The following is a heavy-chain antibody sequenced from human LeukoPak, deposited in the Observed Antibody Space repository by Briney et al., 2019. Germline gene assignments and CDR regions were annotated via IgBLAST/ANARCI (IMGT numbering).Heavy chain of an antibody. D-gene: IGHD3-9*01. CDR3: ASLGTLVP. CDR2: INTDGRIT. J-gene: IGHJ5*02. Sequence: QAGGSLRLSCAASGFTFSTYLMHCVRQAPGKGLVWVSRINTDGRITTYADSVKGRFTISRDNAKNTLYLQMNSLRDEDTAVYYCASLGTLVPWGQGTLVTVSS. V-gene: IGHV3-74*03. CDR1: GFTFSTYL.